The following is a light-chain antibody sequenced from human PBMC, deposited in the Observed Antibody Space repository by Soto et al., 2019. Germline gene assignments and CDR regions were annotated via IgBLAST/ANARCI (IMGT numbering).Light chain of an antibody. CDR1: SSNIGITS. Sequence: QSVLTQPPSVSAAPGQAVTISCSGSSSNIGITSVSWYQQLPEATPKLLIHENYKRPSGIPDRFSGSKSGTSATLDITGLQPGDEADYYCGTWDRSLSRDVFGSGTQLTVL. CDR2: ENY. J-gene: IGLJ1*01. V-gene: IGLV1-51*02. CDR3: GTWDRSLSRDV.